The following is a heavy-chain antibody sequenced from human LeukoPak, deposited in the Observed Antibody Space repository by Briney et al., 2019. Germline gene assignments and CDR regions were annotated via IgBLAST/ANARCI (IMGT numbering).Heavy chain of an antibody. V-gene: IGHV3-30*03. D-gene: IGHD3-3*01. Sequence: GGSLRLSCAASGFIFSSFGMHWVRQAPGKGLEWVAVISYDGSNKYYADSVKGRFTISRDNSKNTLYLQMNSLRAEDTAVYYCARDQGVAKPFDYWGQGTLVTVSS. CDR2: ISYDGSNK. J-gene: IGHJ4*02. CDR1: GFIFSSFG. CDR3: ARDQGVAKPFDY.